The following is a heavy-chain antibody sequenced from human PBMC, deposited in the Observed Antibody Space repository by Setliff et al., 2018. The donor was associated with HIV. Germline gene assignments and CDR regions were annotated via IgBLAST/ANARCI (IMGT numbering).Heavy chain of an antibody. CDR1: GGSIKSSSDY. J-gene: IGHJ4*02. D-gene: IGHD3-22*01. Sequence: SETLSLTCTVSGGSIKSSSDYWGWIRQPPGKGLEWIGTIYYSGSTYYNPSLKSRVTISVDTSKNQFSRKLSSVTAADTTVYYCARHSGLGGYYSPFDYWGPGTLVTVSS. CDR3: ARHSGLGGYYSPFDY. V-gene: IGHV4-39*01. CDR2: IYYSGST.